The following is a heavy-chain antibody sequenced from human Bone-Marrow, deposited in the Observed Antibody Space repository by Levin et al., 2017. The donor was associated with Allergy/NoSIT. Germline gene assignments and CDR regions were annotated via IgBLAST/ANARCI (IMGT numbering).Heavy chain of an antibody. J-gene: IGHJ1*01. CDR3: ARDTPVAPRGNLPH. V-gene: IGHV1-18*01. CDR1: GHTFTDYG. D-gene: IGHD3-10*01. Sequence: GESLKISCRSSGHTFTDYGITWVRQAPGQGLEWMGWISAYSGKTHHVESLQGRVTMTTDTARGTAHMELTSLTSDDTAVYFCARDTPVAPRGNLPHWGRGTLVIVSS. CDR2: ISAYSGKT.